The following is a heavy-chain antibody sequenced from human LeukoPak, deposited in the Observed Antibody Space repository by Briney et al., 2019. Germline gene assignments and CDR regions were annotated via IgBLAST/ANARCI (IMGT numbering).Heavy chain of an antibody. D-gene: IGHD6-13*01. CDR3: ADHIAAAGHHYFDY. J-gene: IGHJ4*02. CDR1: GGSFSGYY. V-gene: IGHV4-34*01. CDR2: IYYSGST. Sequence: SETLSLTCAVYGGSFSGYYWSWIRQPPGKGLEWIGSIYYSGSTYYNPSLKSRVTISVDTSKNQFSLKLSPVTAADTAVYYCADHIAAAGHHYFDYWGQGTLVTVSS.